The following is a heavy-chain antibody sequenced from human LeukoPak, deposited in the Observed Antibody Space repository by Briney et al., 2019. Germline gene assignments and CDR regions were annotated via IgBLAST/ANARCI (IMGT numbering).Heavy chain of an antibody. CDR2: IYHGGTS. V-gene: IGHV4-38-2*02. Sequence: SETLSLTCTVSGYFIGSGQYWGWIRQPPGKGLEWIGNIYHGGTSYYNPSLKSRMHLSIDTSKNQFSLNLTSVTATDTALYFCVGAHGSGIIRDCWGQGLLVTVSS. D-gene: IGHD3-10*01. CDR1: GYFIGSGQY. J-gene: IGHJ4*02. CDR3: VGAHGSGIIRDC.